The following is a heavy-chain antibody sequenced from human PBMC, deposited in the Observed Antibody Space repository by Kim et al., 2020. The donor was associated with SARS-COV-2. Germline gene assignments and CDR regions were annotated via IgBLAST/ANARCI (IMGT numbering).Heavy chain of an antibody. CDR2: ITGSGGST. J-gene: IGHJ3*02. Sequence: GGSLRLSCAASGFTFSSFAMSWVRQPPGKGLEWVSGITGSGGSTYNADSVKGRFTISRDNFKNTLYLQMNSLSAEDTALYYCTKDRWSTSWSGGGHDAFDIWGQGTMVTVSS. CDR3: TKDRWSTSWSGGGHDAFDI. V-gene: IGHV3-23*01. D-gene: IGHD2-2*01. CDR1: GFTFSSFA.